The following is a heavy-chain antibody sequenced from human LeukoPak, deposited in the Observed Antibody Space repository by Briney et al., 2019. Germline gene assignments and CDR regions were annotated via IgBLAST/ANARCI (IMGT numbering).Heavy chain of an antibody. D-gene: IGHD3-22*01. CDR3: ARAEYYYDSSGS. CDR2: ISSSSSTI. V-gene: IGHV3-48*04. Sequence: GGSLRLSCAASGFTFSSYSMNWVRQAPGKGLEWVSYISSSSSTIYYVDSVKGRFTISRDNAKNSLSLQMNSLRAEDTAVYYCARAEYYYDSSGSWGQGTMVTVSS. J-gene: IGHJ3*01. CDR1: GFTFSSYS.